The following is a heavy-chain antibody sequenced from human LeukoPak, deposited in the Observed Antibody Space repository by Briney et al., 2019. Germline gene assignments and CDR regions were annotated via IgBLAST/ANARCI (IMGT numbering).Heavy chain of an antibody. Sequence: GGSLRLSCAASGFTFSSYSMNWVRQAPGKGLEWVSSISSSSSYIYYADSVKGRFTISRDNAKNSLYLQMNSLRAEDTAVYYCARGLPWELLTPFDYWGQGTLVTVSS. J-gene: IGHJ4*02. V-gene: IGHV3-21*01. CDR2: ISSSSSYI. CDR3: ARGLPWELLTPFDY. D-gene: IGHD1-26*01. CDR1: GFTFSSYS.